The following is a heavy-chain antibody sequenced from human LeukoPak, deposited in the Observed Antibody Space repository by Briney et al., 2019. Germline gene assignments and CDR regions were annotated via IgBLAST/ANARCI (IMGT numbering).Heavy chain of an antibody. D-gene: IGHD4-17*01. CDR3: ARDKATVTTYHFDY. CDR2: IRYDGSNV. J-gene: IGHJ4*02. V-gene: IGHV3-33*01. Sequence: PGGSLRLSCAASGFTFGSYGMHWVRQAPGKGLEWVAVIRYDGSNVYYADSVKGRFTISRDSSKNTLYLQMNSLRAEDTAVYYCARDKATVTTYHFDYWGQGTLVTVSS. CDR1: GFTFGSYG.